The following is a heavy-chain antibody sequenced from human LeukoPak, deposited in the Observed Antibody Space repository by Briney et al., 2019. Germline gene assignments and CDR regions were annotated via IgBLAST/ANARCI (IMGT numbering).Heavy chain of an antibody. J-gene: IGHJ4*02. CDR3: ARDRRGYSGYDYLSGGLDY. D-gene: IGHD5-12*01. Sequence: GGSLRLSCAASGFTFSSYGMHWVRQAPGKGLEWVAVIWYDGSNKYYADSVKGRFTISRDNSKNTLYLQMNSLRAEDTAVYYCARDRRGYSGYDYLSGGLDYWGQGTLVTVSS. CDR1: GFTFSSYG. V-gene: IGHV3-33*08. CDR2: IWYDGSNK.